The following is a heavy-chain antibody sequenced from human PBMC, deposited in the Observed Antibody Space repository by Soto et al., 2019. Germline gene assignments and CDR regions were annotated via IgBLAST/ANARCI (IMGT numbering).Heavy chain of an antibody. D-gene: IGHD3-16*01. CDR2: ISYDGSNK. Sequence: QVQLVESGGGVVQPGRSLRLSCAASGFTFSSYAMHWVRQAPGKGLEWVAVISYDGSNKYYADSVKGRFNISRDNSNNTLYLQMNSLRAEDMAVYYCARDGEVGGSRYYYYGMDVWGQGTTVTVSS. V-gene: IGHV3-30-3*01. CDR3: ARDGEVGGSRYYYYGMDV. CDR1: GFTFSSYA. J-gene: IGHJ6*02.